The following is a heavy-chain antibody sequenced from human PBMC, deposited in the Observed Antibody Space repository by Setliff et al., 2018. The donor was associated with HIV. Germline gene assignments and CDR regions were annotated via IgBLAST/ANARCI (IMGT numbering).Heavy chain of an antibody. J-gene: IGHJ4*02. Sequence: ASVKVSCKSSGYTFTGSFMHWVRQAPGQGLEWMGWINCNSGGTYYAQNFQGRVTVTRDTSINTAYVELNSLKSDDTAVYYCARDPNTGWYYLDFWGPGALVTVSS. CDR1: GYTFTGSF. D-gene: IGHD6-19*01. CDR2: INCNSGGT. V-gene: IGHV1-2*02. CDR3: ARDPNTGWYYLDF.